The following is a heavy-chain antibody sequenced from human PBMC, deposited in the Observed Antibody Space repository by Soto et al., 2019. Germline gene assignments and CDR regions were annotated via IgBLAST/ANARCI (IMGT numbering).Heavy chain of an antibody. V-gene: IGHV3-23*01. J-gene: IGHJ4*02. D-gene: IGHD2-2*02. Sequence: EVKLLESGGGLVQPGGSLRLSCGVSGFTVTSNGVSWVRQAPGKGLEWVSAISPNGQGIWYADSVKGRFTISRDISRNKVFLQMDSPRAEDTAVYYCAKDRQYTRDYFHYWGQGTLVTVSS. CDR1: GFTVTSNG. CDR2: ISPNGQGI. CDR3: AKDRQYTRDYFHY.